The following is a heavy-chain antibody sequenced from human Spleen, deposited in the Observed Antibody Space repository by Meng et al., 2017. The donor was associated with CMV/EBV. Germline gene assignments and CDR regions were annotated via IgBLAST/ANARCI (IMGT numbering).Heavy chain of an antibody. Sequence: GESLKISCAASGFTFSSYWMHWVRQAPGKGLVWVSRINVDGSSTYYADSVKGRFTISRDNAKNSLYLQMNSLRAEDTALYYCARDGARSSSLYYYYGMDVWGQGTTVTVSS. CDR3: ARDGARSSSLYYYYGMDV. D-gene: IGHD6-6*01. CDR1: GFTFSSYW. V-gene: IGHV3-74*01. CDR2: INVDGSST. J-gene: IGHJ6*02.